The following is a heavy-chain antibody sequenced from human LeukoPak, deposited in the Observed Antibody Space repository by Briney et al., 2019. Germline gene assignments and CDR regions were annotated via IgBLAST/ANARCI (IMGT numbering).Heavy chain of an antibody. CDR2: ISAHNGNT. Sequence: ASVKVSCKASGYTFNTHGIAWVRQAPGQGLEWMGWISAHNGNTNYAQSLQGRVTMTTDTSTNTAYMELRSLRSDDTAVYYCARDGYFDLWGRGTLVTVSS. J-gene: IGHJ2*01. CDR1: GYTFNTHG. CDR3: ARDGYFDL. V-gene: IGHV1-18*01.